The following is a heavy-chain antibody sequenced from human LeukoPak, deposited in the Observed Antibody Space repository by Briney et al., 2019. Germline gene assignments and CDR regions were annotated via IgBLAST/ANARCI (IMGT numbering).Heavy chain of an antibody. CDR2: IYYSGST. J-gene: IGHJ3*02. V-gene: IGHV4-59*08. D-gene: IGHD3-16*02. Sequence: SETLSLTCTVSGGSISSYYWSWIRQPPGKGLEWIGYIYYSGSTNYNPSLKSRVTISVDTSKNQFSLKLSSVTAADTAVYYCARHQLYDYVWGSYRYDAFDIWGQGTMVTVSS. CDR3: ARHQLYDYVWGSYRYDAFDI. CDR1: GGSISSYY.